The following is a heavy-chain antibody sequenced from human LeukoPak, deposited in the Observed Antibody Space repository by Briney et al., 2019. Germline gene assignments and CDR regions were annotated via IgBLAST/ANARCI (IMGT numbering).Heavy chain of an antibody. CDR3: ARGNPPDY. CDR2: IYTSGST. Sequence: SETLSLTCTVSGGSISSGSYYWSWIRQPAGKGLEWIGRIYTSGSTNYNPSLKSRVTISVDTSKNQFSLKLSSVTAADTAVYYCARGNPPDYWGQGTLVTVSS. V-gene: IGHV4-61*02. J-gene: IGHJ4*02. CDR1: GGSISSGSYY.